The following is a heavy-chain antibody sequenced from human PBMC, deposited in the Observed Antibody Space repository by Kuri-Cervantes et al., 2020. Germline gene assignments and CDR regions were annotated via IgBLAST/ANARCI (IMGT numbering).Heavy chain of an antibody. CDR2: IYTSGST. Sequence: SETLSLTCSVSGGSISSSTYYWSWIRQPAGKGLEWIGRIYTSGSTSYNPSLKSQVTMSLDTSKNQFSLKLTSVTAADTAVYFCAGTGYRFFHYWGQGTLVTVSS. J-gene: IGHJ4*02. D-gene: IGHD3/OR15-3a*01. V-gene: IGHV4-61*02. CDR3: AGTGYRFFHY. CDR1: GGSISSSTYY.